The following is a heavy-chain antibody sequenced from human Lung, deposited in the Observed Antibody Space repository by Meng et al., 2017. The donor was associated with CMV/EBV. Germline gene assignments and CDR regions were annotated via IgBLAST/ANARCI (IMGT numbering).Heavy chain of an antibody. J-gene: IGHJ4*02. V-gene: IGHV4-4*02. CDR2: TYHSGST. CDR1: GGSHSTTNG. CDR3: ARVGAYCGGDCYHPR. D-gene: IGHD2-21*02. Sequence: QVPRQAPGPVLSMHSWHLYPLCAVSGGSHSTTNGLSWVRQPPGKGLECIGTTYHSGSTNYNPSLKSRVTISVDESKNQFSLRLSSVTAADTAVYYCARVGAYCGGDCYHPRWGQGTLVTVSS.